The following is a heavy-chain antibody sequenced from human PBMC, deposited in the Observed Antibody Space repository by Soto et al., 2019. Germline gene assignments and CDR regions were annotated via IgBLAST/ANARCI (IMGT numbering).Heavy chain of an antibody. CDR1: GYTFTSYD. CDR3: ARVYDFWSGYGYYYYYYMAV. D-gene: IGHD3-3*01. CDR2: MNPNSGNT. Sequence: QVQLVQSGAEVKKPGASVKVSCKASGYTFTSYDINWVRQATGQGLEWMGWMNPNSGNTGYAQKCLGRVTMTRNTARSTAYMELSSLRSEDTAVYYCARVYDFWSGYGYYYYYYMAVWGKGTTVTVSS. V-gene: IGHV1-8*01. J-gene: IGHJ6*03.